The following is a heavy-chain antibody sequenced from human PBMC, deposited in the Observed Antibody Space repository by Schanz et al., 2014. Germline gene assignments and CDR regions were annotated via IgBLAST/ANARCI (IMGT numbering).Heavy chain of an antibody. D-gene: IGHD6-13*01. CDR1: GFTFSSYS. J-gene: IGHJ5*02. V-gene: IGHV3-48*04. Sequence: EVQLVESGGGLVQPRGSLRLSCAASGFTFSSYSMNWVRQAPGKRPEWVSYITSSSSTIHYADSVRSRFTISRDNARYSLYLEMNSLRAEDTAVYYCARGRARQLVHWFDPWGQGTLVTVSS. CDR3: ARGRARQLVHWFDP. CDR2: ITSSSSTI.